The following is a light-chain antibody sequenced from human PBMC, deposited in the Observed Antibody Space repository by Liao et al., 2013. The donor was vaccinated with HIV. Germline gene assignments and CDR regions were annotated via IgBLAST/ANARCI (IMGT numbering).Light chain of an antibody. CDR2: KDT. Sequence: ELTQPSSVSVSPGQTARITCSGDILERRYTRWFQQKPGRAPVMVMYKDTERPSGIPERFSGSSSGTTVTLTISGAQVEDEADYYCYSAADKNVVFGGGTKLTVL. V-gene: IGLV3-27*01. CDR1: ILERRY. CDR3: YSAADKNVV. J-gene: IGLJ2*01.